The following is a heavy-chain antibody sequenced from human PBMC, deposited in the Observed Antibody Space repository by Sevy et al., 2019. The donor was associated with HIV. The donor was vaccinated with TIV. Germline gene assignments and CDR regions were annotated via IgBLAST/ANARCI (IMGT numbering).Heavy chain of an antibody. CDR2: ISPHNGDT. J-gene: IGHJ4*02. Sequence: ASVKVSCKASGYSFTTYRITWLRQAPGQGLEWMGWISPHNGDTNYVQNLQGRVTMITDTSTCTAYMELRSLRSDDTAVYYCARAYCSGGSCYSLAYWGQGTRVTVSS. CDR1: GYSFTTYR. D-gene: IGHD2-15*01. V-gene: IGHV1-18*01. CDR3: ARAYCSGGSCYSLAY.